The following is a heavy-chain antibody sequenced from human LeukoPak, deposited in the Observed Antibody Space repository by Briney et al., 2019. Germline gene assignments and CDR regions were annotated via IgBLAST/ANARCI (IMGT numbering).Heavy chain of an antibody. CDR1: GFTFSSYE. Sequence: PGGSLRLSCAASGFTFSSYEMNWVRQAPGKGLEWASYISSSGSTIYYADSVKGRFTISRDNAKNSLYLQMDGLRAEDTAVYYCARVWGGYTYYFDYWGQGTLVSVSS. J-gene: IGHJ4*02. CDR3: ARVWGGYTYYFDY. V-gene: IGHV3-48*03. D-gene: IGHD3-3*01. CDR2: ISSSGSTI.